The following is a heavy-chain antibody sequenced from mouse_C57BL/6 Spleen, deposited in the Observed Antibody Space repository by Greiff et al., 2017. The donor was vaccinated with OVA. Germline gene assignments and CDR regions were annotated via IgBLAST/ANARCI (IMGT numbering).Heavy chain of an antibody. CDR1: GYTFTSYW. CDR2: IYPGSGST. V-gene: IGHV1-55*01. J-gene: IGHJ1*03. Sequence: QVQLQQPGAELVKPGASVKMSCKASGYTFTSYWITWVKQRPGQGLEWIGDIYPGSGSTNYNEKFKSKATLTVDTSSSTAYMQLSSLTSEDSAVYYCARVGDYNWYFDVWGTGTTVTVSS. CDR3: ARVGDYNWYFDV. D-gene: IGHD2-4*01.